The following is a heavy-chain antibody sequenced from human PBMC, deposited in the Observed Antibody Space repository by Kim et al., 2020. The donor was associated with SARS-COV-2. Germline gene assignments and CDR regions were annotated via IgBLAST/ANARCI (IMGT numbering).Heavy chain of an antibody. D-gene: IGHD6-19*01. V-gene: IGHV3-7*03. CDR2: MKQDGSEN. CDR1: GFTFSSYW. CDR3: ARVPTVAGTGYFDY. Sequence: GGSLRLSCAASGFTFSSYWMSWVRQAPGKGLEWVANMKQDGSENYYVDSVKGRFTISRANAKNSLDLQMNSLRAEDTAVYYCARVPTVAGTGYFDYWGQGTLVTVSS. J-gene: IGHJ4*02.